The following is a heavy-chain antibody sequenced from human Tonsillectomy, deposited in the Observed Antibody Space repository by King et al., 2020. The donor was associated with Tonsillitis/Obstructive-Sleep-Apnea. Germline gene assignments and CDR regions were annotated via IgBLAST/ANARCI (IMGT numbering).Heavy chain of an antibody. CDR1: GYTFTAYY. V-gene: IGHV1-2*02. Sequence: QLVQSGAEVKKPGASVKVSCESSGYTFTAYYMYWVRQAPGQGLEWMGWINPNSGDTNYPQKFQGRVTMTRDTSISTAYMQMSGLRSDDTAVYFCARGDIIVVPAAIPYTHGVDVWGQGTTVIVSS. CDR3: ARGDIIVVPAAIPYTHGVDV. J-gene: IGHJ6*02. CDR2: INPNSGDT. D-gene: IGHD2-2*01.